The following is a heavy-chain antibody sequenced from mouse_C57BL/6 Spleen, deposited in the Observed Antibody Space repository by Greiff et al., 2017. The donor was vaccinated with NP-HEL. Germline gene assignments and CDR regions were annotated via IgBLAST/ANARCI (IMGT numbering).Heavy chain of an antibody. CDR1: GFTFSSYA. J-gene: IGHJ3*01. V-gene: IGHV5-4*01. D-gene: IGHD2-1*01. CDR2: ISDGGSYT. Sequence: EVKVVESGGGLVKPGGSLKLSCAASGFTFSSYAMSWVRQTPEKRLEWVATISDGGSYTYYPDNVKGRFTISRDNAKNNLYLQMSHLKSEDTAMYYCAREDYGNYVVFAYWGQGTLVTVSA. CDR3: AREDYGNYVVFAY.